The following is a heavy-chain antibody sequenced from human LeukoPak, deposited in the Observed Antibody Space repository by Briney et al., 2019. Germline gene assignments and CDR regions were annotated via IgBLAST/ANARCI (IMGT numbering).Heavy chain of an antibody. CDR1: GGSISGDY. CDR2: IYYSGST. D-gene: IGHD6-19*01. Sequence: SETLSLTCTVSGGSISGDYWSWIRQPPGKGLEWIGYIYYSGSTNYNPSLNSRVTISVDTSKNQFSLKLSSVTAADTAVYYCARVAVMGRYYYYGMDVWGQGTTVTVSS. V-gene: IGHV4-59*01. CDR3: ARVAVMGRYYYYGMDV. J-gene: IGHJ6*02.